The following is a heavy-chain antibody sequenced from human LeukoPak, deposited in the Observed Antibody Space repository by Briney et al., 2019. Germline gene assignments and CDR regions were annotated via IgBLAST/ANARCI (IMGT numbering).Heavy chain of an antibody. V-gene: IGHV1-18*01. J-gene: IGHJ6*03. CDR3: ARGFGSGSYYYYMDV. Sequence: ASVKVSCKASGYSFTDYAMNWVRQAPRQGLEWMGWISGYNGNTNYAQKLQGRVTMTTDTSTTTAYMELRSLRSDDTAVYYCARGFGSGSYYYYMDVWGKGTTVTVSS. CDR2: ISGYNGNT. D-gene: IGHD3-10*01. CDR1: GYSFTDYA.